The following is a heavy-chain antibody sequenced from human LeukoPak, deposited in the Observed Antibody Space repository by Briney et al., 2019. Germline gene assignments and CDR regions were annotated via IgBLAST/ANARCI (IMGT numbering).Heavy chain of an antibody. Sequence: SETLSLTCTVSGGSIRSYYWSWLRQSPGKGLECVGYTSYSGRTNSNPSLKSRVTLSVDTSKSQFSLRLYSVTAADTAIYYCARDLSFDWFPYYFDYWGQGILVTVSS. D-gene: IGHD3-9*01. CDR3: ARDLSFDWFPYYFDY. CDR2: TSYSGRT. J-gene: IGHJ4*02. V-gene: IGHV4-59*12. CDR1: GGSIRSYY.